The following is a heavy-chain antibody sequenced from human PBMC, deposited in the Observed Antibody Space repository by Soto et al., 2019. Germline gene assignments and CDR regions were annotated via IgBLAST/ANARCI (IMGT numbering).Heavy chain of an antibody. CDR2: INPDGTMT. Sequence: PGGSLRLSCAASGFSFNVYWMSWVRQAPGKGLEWVARINPDGTMTYYLDSVRGRFAISRDNAENSLYLQMDSLRVEDAAVYYCAREAYWGRGAVVTVSS. J-gene: IGHJ4*02. CDR1: GFSFNVYW. CDR3: AREAY. V-gene: IGHV3-7*01.